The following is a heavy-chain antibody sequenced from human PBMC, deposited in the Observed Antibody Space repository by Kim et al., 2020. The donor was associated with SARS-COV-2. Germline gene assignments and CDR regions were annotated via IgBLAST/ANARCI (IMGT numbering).Heavy chain of an antibody. CDR3: ARVRAAGYWFDP. D-gene: IGHD6-13*01. V-gene: IGHV4-59*01. J-gene: IGHJ5*02. Sequence: NYNPSLKSRVTISVDTSKNQFSLKLSSVTAADTAVYYCARVRAAGYWFDPWGQGTLVTVSS.